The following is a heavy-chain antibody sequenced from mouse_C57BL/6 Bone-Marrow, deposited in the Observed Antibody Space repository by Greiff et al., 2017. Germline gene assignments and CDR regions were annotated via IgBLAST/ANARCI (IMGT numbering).Heavy chain of an antibody. CDR2: IWWDDDK. Sequence: QVQLKESGPGILQPSQTLSLTCSFSGFSLSTFGMGVGWIRQPSGKGLEWLAHIWWDDDKYYNPVLKSRLTISKDTSKNQVFLKIANVDTADTATYYCARSYYGSSSWFAYWGQGTLVTVSA. CDR3: ARSYYGSSSWFAY. CDR1: GFSLSTFGMG. V-gene: IGHV8-8*01. J-gene: IGHJ3*01. D-gene: IGHD1-1*01.